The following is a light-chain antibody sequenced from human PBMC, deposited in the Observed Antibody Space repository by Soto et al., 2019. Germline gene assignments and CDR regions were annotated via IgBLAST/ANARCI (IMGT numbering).Light chain of an antibody. CDR3: AAWDDSLMGYV. CDR1: RSNIGSNG. CDR2: SNN. Sequence: QSVLTQPPSASGTPGQRVTISCSGSRSNIGSNGVNWYQQLPGTAPKLLIYSNNQRPSGVPDRFSGSKSGTSASLAISGLQSEDEADYYSAAWDDSLMGYVFGTGTKVTVL. V-gene: IGLV1-44*01. J-gene: IGLJ1*01.